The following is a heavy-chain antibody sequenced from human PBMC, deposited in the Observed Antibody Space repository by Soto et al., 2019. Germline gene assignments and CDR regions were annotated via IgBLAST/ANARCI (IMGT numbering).Heavy chain of an antibody. Sequence: GGSLRLSCAASGFTFSDYYMSWIRQAPGKGLEWVSYISSSSSYTNYADSVKGRFTISRDNAKNSLYLQMNSLRAEDTAVYYCARVGSIAVAGTRFDPWGQGTLVTVSS. D-gene: IGHD6-19*01. V-gene: IGHV3-11*06. J-gene: IGHJ5*02. CDR2: ISSSSSYT. CDR3: ARVGSIAVAGTRFDP. CDR1: GFTFSDYY.